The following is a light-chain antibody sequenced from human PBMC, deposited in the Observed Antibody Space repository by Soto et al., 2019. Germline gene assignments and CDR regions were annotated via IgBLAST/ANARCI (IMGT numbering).Light chain of an antibody. J-gene: IGLJ1*01. CDR1: SSDVGSYNL. CDR3: CSYAGSSTLRV. Sequence: QSALTQPASVSGSPGQSITISCTGTSSDVGSYNLVSWYQQHPGKAPKLMIYEGSKRPSGVSNRFSGSKSGNTASLTISGLQAEDEAGYYCCSYAGSSTLRVFGTGTKLTVL. V-gene: IGLV2-23*01. CDR2: EGS.